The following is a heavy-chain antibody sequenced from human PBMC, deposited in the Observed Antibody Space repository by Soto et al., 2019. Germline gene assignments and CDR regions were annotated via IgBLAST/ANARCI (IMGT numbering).Heavy chain of an antibody. D-gene: IGHD1-26*01. CDR3: ARAQYSGSYSAFDI. Sequence: GQRLEWMGWINAGNGNTKYSQKFQGRVTITRDTSASTAYMELSSLRSEDTAVYYCARAQYSGSYSAFDIWGQGTMVTVSS. J-gene: IGHJ3*02. CDR2: INAGNGNT. V-gene: IGHV1-3*01.